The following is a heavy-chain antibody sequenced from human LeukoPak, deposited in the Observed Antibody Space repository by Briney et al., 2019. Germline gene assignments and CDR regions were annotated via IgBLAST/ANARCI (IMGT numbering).Heavy chain of an antibody. CDR2: ISGSGGST. J-gene: IGHJ4*02. V-gene: IGHV3-23*01. CDR1: GFTFSSYA. D-gene: IGHD6-13*01. Sequence: GGSLRLSCAASGFTFSSYAMSWVRQAPGKGLEWVSAISGSGGSTYYADSVKGRFTISRDNSMNTLYLQMNSLRAEDTAVYYCAKDPRYSSSWSSGDYWGQGTLVTVSS. CDR3: AKDPRYSSSWSSGDY.